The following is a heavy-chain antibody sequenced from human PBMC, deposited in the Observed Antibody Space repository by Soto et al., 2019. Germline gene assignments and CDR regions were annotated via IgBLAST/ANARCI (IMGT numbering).Heavy chain of an antibody. J-gene: IGHJ4*02. D-gene: IGHD4-17*01. Sequence: GGSLRLSCAASGFTFSSYSMNWVRQAPGKGLEWVSYISSSSSTIYYADSVKGRFTISRDNAKNSLYLQMNSLRAEDTAVYYCARPRSYGDYAFDYWGQGTLVTVSS. CDR2: ISSSSSTI. V-gene: IGHV3-48*01. CDR3: ARPRSYGDYAFDY. CDR1: GFTFSSYS.